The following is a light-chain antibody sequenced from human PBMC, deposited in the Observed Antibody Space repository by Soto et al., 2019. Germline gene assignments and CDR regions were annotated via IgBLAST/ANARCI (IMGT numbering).Light chain of an antibody. CDR2: EAS. Sequence: EILMTQSPATLSVSPGERATLSCRASQSVDSNLAWYQQKPGQAPRLLIYEASTRANAIPARFSGFGSGTELTLTISSLQSEDFADYYCQQYNNWPRTFGHGTKVDIQ. CDR1: QSVDSN. CDR3: QQYNNWPRT. J-gene: IGKJ1*01. V-gene: IGKV3-15*01.